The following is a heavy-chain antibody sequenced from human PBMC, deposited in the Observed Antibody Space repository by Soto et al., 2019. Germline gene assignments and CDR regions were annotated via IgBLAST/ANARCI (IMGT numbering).Heavy chain of an antibody. CDR3: ARDLLRYYDSSGYYYWPGNFDY. V-gene: IGHV3-30-3*01. CDR2: ISYDGSNK. D-gene: IGHD3-22*01. J-gene: IGHJ4*02. CDR1: GFTFSSYA. Sequence: PGGSLRLFCAASGFTFSSYAMHWVRQAPGKGLESVAVISYDGSNKYYADSVKGRFTISRDNSKNTLYLQMNSLRAEDTAVYYCARDLLRYYDSSGYYYWPGNFDYWGQGTLVTVSS.